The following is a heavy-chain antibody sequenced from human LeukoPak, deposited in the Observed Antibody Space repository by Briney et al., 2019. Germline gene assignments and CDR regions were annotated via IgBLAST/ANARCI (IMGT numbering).Heavy chain of an antibody. CDR3: ARDPIGDYIGAFDFDI. D-gene: IGHD4-17*01. Sequence: PGESLRLSCSASGFNFKCYAMTWVRQAPGKEVEWVSSITVSGATSQYADSVKARFSSSRDNSKSTLYLRLNNLRAEDTAVYYCARDPIGDYIGAFDFDIWGQGTMVTVSS. CDR1: GFNFKCYA. J-gene: IGHJ3*02. CDR2: ITVSGATS. V-gene: IGHV3-23*01.